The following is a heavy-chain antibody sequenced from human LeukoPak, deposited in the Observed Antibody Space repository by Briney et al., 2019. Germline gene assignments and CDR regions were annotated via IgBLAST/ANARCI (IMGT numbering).Heavy chain of an antibody. J-gene: IGHJ6*02. CDR1: GFTFSSYA. D-gene: IGHD3-22*01. Sequence: GRSLRLSCAASGFTFSSYAMHWVRQAPGKGLEWVAVISYDGSNKYYADSVKGRFTISRDNSKNTLYLQMNSLRAEDTAVYYCARGYYGSSGYSYYYYGMDVWGQGTTVTVSS. V-gene: IGHV3-30-3*01. CDR2: ISYDGSNK. CDR3: ARGYYGSSGYSYYYYGMDV.